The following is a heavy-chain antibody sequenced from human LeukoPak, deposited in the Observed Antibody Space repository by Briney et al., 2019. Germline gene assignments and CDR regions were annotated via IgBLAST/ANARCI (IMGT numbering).Heavy chain of an antibody. J-gene: IGHJ4*02. D-gene: IGHD5-24*01. CDR2: INSDSIWI. Sequence: GGSLRLSCAASGFSFRTYSMNWVRQAPGKGLEWDSSINSDSIWIYYADSVRGRFTISRDNTRNSLYLQMNSLRAEDTAVYYCARKMATISRNFDYWGQGTLVTVSS. V-gene: IGHV3-21*01. CDR1: GFSFRTYS. CDR3: ARKMATISRNFDY.